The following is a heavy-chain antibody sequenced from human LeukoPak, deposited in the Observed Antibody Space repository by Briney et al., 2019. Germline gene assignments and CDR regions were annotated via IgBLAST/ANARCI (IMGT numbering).Heavy chain of an antibody. D-gene: IGHD6-13*01. V-gene: IGHV1-46*01. CDR3: ARSVALAAAGNGLDY. J-gene: IGHJ4*02. CDR1: GYTFTSYY. Sequence: ASVKVSRKASGYTFTSYYMHWVRQAPGQGLEWMGIINPSGGSTSYAQKFQGRVTMTRDTSTNTVYMELSSLRSEDTAVYYCARSVALAAAGNGLDYWGQGTLVTVSS. CDR2: INPSGGST.